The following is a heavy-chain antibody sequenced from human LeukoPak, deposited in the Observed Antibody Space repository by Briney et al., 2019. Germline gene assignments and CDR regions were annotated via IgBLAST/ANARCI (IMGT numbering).Heavy chain of an antibody. CDR1: GYSFTNYW. CDR2: IYPGDSDT. J-gene: IGHJ4*02. D-gene: IGHD2-15*01. CDR3: ARSGRLGYCSGGSCFRWDY. V-gene: IGHV5-51*01. Sequence: GESLKISCKGSGYSFTNYWIGWVRQMPGKGPEWMGIIYPGDSDTRYSPSFQGQVTISADKSISTAYLQWSSLKASDTAMYYCARSGRLGYCSGGSCFRWDYWGQGTLVTVSS.